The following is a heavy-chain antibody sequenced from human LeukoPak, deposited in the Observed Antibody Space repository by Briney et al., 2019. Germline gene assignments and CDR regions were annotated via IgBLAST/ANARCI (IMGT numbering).Heavy chain of an antibody. J-gene: IGHJ4*02. V-gene: IGHV4-38-2*01. CDR1: GYSISSGYY. CDR2: IYHSGST. Sequence: SSETLSLTCAVSGYSISSGYYWGWIRQPPGKGLEWIGSIYHSGSTYYNPSLKSRVTISVDTSKNQFSLKLSSVTATDTAVYYCARALSLRGYYGYWGQGTLVTVSS. CDR3: ARALSLRGYYGY. D-gene: IGHD3-3*01.